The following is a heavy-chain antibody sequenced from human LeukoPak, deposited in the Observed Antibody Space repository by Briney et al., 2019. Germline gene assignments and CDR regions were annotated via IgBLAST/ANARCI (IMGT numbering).Heavy chain of an antibody. V-gene: IGHV3-48*02. Sequence: GGSLRLSCAASGFTFSDHAMNWVRQAPGKGLEWVAHLYSGGTYADSVKGRFSISRDNAQNSLYLQMNSLTDDDSAVYYCARDKDWAFDYWGQGILVTVSS. D-gene: IGHD3-9*01. CDR3: ARDKDWAFDY. CDR2: LYSGGT. J-gene: IGHJ4*02. CDR1: GFTFSDHA.